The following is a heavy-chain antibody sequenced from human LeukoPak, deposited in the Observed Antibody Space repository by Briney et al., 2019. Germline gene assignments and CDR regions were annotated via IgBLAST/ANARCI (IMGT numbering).Heavy chain of an antibody. V-gene: IGHV4-59*01. CDR1: GGSMSSYY. CDR3: ASDRYSETHSLY. D-gene: IGHD5-12*01. J-gene: IGHJ4*02. CDR2: HYRGST. Sequence: PSETLSLTCTVSGGSMSSYYWSWIRQPPGKGLEWIGYHYRGSTNYNPSLKSRVTISVDTSKNQFSLKLSSVTAADTAVYYCASDRYSETHSLYWGQGTLVTVSS.